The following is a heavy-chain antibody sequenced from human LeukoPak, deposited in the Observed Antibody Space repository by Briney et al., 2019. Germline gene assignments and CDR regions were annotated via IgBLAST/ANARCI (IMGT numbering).Heavy chain of an antibody. Sequence: GGSLRLSCAASGFTFSSYAMHWVRQAPGKGLEWVSSISASDGRTYYADSVKGRFTISRDNSKDTLFLQMNSLRAEDTAIYYCAKAPPYDSWGQGTLVTVSA. CDR3: AKAPPYDS. J-gene: IGHJ4*02. CDR2: ISASDGRT. CDR1: GFTFSSYA. V-gene: IGHV3-23*01.